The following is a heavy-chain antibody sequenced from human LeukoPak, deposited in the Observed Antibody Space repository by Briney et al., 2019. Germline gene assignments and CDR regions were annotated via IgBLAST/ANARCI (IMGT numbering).Heavy chain of an antibody. J-gene: IGHJ6*03. CDR3: ARVRQLAYYSYYYYMDV. CDR1: GGSFSGYY. Sequence: SETLSLTCAVYGGSFSGYYWSWIRQPPGKGLEGIGEINHSGSTNYNPSLKSRVTISVDTSKNQFSLKLSSVTAADTAVYYCARVRQLAYYSYYYYMDVWGKGATVTVSS. D-gene: IGHD6-13*01. V-gene: IGHV4-34*01. CDR2: INHSGST.